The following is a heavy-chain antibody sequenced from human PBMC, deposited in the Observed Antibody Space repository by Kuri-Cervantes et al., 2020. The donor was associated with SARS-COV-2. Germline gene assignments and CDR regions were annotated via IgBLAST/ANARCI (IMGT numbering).Heavy chain of an antibody. J-gene: IGHJ1*01. Sequence: ASVKVSCKVSGYTFTELSMHWVRQAPGKGLEWMGGFGPEDGETIYAQKFQGRVTMTEDTSTDTAYMELSSLRSEDTAVYYCATDLRHYDFWSGYYPLGYFKHWGQGTLVTVSS. CDR3: ATDLRHYDFWSGYYPLGYFKH. CDR1: GYTFTELS. D-gene: IGHD3-3*01. CDR2: FGPEDGET. V-gene: IGHV1-24*01.